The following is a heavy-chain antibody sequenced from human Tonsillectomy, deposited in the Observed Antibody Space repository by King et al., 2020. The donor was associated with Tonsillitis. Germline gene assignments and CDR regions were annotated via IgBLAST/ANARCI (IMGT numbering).Heavy chain of an antibody. V-gene: IGHV3-48*02. CDR3: ARDGSLYGSGSSSAKVDWFDP. D-gene: IGHD3-10*01. CDR1: GFTFSSYS. CDR2: ISSSSSTI. J-gene: IGHJ5*02. Sequence: VQLVESGGGLVQPGGSLRLSCAASGFTFSSYSMNWVRQAPGKGLEWVSYISSSSSTIYSADSVKGRFTISRDNAKNSLYLQMNSLRDEDTAVYYCARDGSLYGSGSSSAKVDWFDPWGQGTLVTVSS.